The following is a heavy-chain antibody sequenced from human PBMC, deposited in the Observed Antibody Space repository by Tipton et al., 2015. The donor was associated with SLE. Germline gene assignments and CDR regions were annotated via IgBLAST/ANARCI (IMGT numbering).Heavy chain of an antibody. CDR1: GDSISRGSYY. Sequence: TLSLTCTVSGDSISRGSYYWDWIRQPPGKGPEGIGRITNNGNTYYIPSLQSRVTMSVDTSKNHFSLKLISVTAADTAVYYCAREFLNPVTTVHYYFDLWGRGTLVTVSS. CDR2: ITNNGNT. CDR3: AREFLNPVTTVHYYFDL. J-gene: IGHJ2*01. D-gene: IGHD4-11*01. V-gene: IGHV4-39*02.